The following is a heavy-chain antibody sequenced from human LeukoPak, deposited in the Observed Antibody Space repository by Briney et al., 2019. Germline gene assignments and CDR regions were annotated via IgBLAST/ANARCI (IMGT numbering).Heavy chain of an antibody. V-gene: IGHV1-18*01. D-gene: IGHD1-1*01. CDR1: GYTFGTSS. CDR3: TRVRNSNNWWGPFDI. J-gene: IGHJ3*02. Sequence: ASVKVACTAFGYTFGTSSITWVRQAPGQRLEWMGWISPNNGNTHYAQGVQGRVTMTTDTSRSTAYMELRSLRSDDTAVYYCTRVRNSNNWWGPFDIWGQGTMVTVSS. CDR2: ISPNNGNT.